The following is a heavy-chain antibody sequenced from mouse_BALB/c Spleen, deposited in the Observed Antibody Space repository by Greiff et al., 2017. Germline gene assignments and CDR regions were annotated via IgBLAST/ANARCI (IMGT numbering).Heavy chain of an antibody. CDR2: IRLKSNNYAT. J-gene: IGHJ4*01. CDR3: TRDYDEEGYAMDY. Sequence: EVKVEESGGGLVQPGGSMKLSCVASGFTFSNYWMNWVRQSPEKGLEWVAEIRLKSNNYATHYAESVKGRFTISRDDSKSSVYLQMNNLRAEDTGIYYCTRDYDEEGYAMDYWGQGTSVTVSS. V-gene: IGHV6-6*02. D-gene: IGHD2-4*01. CDR1: GFTFSNYW.